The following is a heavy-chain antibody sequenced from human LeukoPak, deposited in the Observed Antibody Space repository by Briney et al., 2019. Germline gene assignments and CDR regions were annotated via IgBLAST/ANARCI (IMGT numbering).Heavy chain of an antibody. CDR3: ASLHYRRGRNAFYI. CDR2: FDPEDGET. CDR1: GYTLTELS. V-gene: IGHV1-24*01. Sequence: GASVKVSCKVSGYTLTELSMHWVRQAPGKGLEWMGGFDPEDGETIYAQKFQGRVTMTEDTSTDTAYMELSSLRSEDTAVYDCASLHYRRGRNAFYIWGQGTMVTVSS. D-gene: IGHD6-19*01. J-gene: IGHJ3*02.